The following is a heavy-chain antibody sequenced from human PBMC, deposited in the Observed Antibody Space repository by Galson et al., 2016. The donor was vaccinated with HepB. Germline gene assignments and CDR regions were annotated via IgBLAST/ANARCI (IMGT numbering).Heavy chain of an antibody. J-gene: IGHJ5*02. D-gene: IGHD2-2*01. CDR3: ARLRGIPAAAGPYYWFDP. V-gene: IGHV4-4*02. CDR2: AFHDGRT. Sequence: SETLSLTCAVSGASISSSNWWSWVRQPPGRGLEWLGEAFHDGRTTYNSSLRGRVTISTGRPKNQFSLDLRSVTAADTAVYYCARLRGIPAAAGPYYWFDPWGPGTLVTVSS. CDR1: GASISSSNW.